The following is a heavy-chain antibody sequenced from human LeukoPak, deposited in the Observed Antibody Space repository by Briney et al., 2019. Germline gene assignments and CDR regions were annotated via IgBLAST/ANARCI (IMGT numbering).Heavy chain of an antibody. J-gene: IGHJ6*03. D-gene: IGHD3-16*01. CDR3: ARLRGTDDYYYMDV. Sequence: SETLSLTCTVSGASIIGYYWSWIRQPPGKGLEWIGYIYSSGSTRYNPALRNRVTISVDTSKNQFSLKLSSVTAADTAVYYCARLRGTDDYYYMDVWGKGTTVTVSS. V-gene: IGHV4-4*08. CDR2: IYSSGST. CDR1: GASIIGYY.